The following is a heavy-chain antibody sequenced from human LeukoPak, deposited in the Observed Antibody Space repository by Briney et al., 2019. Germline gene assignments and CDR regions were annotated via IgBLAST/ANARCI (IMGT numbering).Heavy chain of an antibody. CDR2: MYIGGNT. CDR1: GFTVSGTY. V-gene: IGHV3-66*02. D-gene: IGHD2-15*01. Sequence: GGSLRLSCAASGFTVSGTYMAWVRQAPGKGLEWASIMYIGGNTFHAGSVKGRFTISRDNSKNTLYLQMNSLTAEDTAVYYCARGYCFDGKCPFAFDYWGQGTLVTVSS. CDR3: ARGYCFDGKCPFAFDY. J-gene: IGHJ4*02.